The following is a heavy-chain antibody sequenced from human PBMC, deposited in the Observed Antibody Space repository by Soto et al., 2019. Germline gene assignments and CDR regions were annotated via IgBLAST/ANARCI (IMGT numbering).Heavy chain of an antibody. V-gene: IGHV1-18*04. CDR2: ISAHNGDT. D-gene: IGHD3-22*01. CDR1: GYSFSTYG. Sequence: ASVKVSCKASGYSFSTYGFSWVRQAPGQGLECVGWISAHNGDTHYSQKFQGRVTLTTDTSTNTGYMELRSLTSDDTAVYFCATEPIYYNDGSGYYPLGHWGQGTLVTVSS. CDR3: ATEPIYYNDGSGYYPLGH. J-gene: IGHJ4*02.